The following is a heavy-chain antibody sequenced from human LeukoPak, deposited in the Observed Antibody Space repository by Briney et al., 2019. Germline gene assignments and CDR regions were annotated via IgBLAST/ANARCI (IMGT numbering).Heavy chain of an antibody. CDR3: ARDGDTAMVVYYYYYYMDV. CDR1: GFTFSSYG. Sequence: GGSLRLSCAASGFTFSSYGMHWVRQAPGKGLEWVAFIRYDGSNKYYADSVKGRFTISRDNSKNTLYLQMNSLRAEDTAVYYCARDGDTAMVVYYYYYYMDVWGKGTTVTVSS. D-gene: IGHD5-18*01. CDR2: IRYDGSNK. V-gene: IGHV3-30*02. J-gene: IGHJ6*03.